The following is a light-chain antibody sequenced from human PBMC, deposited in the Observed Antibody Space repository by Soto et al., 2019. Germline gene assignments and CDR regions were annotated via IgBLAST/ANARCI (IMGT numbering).Light chain of an antibody. Sequence: EIVMTQSPATLSVSPGERATLSCRASQSVSSNLAWYQQKPGQAPRLLIYGASTRATDIPARFSGSGSGPDSSPSIGALHSQDIAIYYCQQYNNWPPWTCGQGTKVESK. J-gene: IGKJ1*01. CDR3: QQYNNWPPWT. V-gene: IGKV3-15*01. CDR1: QSVSSN. CDR2: GAS.